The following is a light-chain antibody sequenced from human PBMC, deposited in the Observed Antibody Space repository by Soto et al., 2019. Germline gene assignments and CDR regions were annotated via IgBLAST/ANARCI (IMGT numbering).Light chain of an antibody. CDR1: QSVLYSPNNKNY. CDR2: WAS. Sequence: DIVMTQSPDSLAVSLGERATINCKSSQSVLYSPNNKNYLAWYQQKPGQPPKVLISWASTRESVVPDRFVGGGCVTDFTPSISSLQTEDVAVYYCQEYSSFPFTFGPGTKV. CDR3: QEYSSFPFT. V-gene: IGKV4-1*01. J-gene: IGKJ3*01.